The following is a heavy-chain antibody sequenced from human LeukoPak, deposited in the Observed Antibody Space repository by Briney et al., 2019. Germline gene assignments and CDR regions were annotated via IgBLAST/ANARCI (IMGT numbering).Heavy chain of an antibody. Sequence: ASVKVSCKASGGTFSSYAIGWVRQAPGPGLEWMGGIIPIFGTANYAQKFQGRVTITTDESTSTAYMELSRLRSDDTAVYYCARVKSDFWSGMNYFDYWGQGTLVTVSS. CDR3: ARVKSDFWSGMNYFDY. J-gene: IGHJ4*02. D-gene: IGHD3-3*01. CDR2: IIPIFGTA. CDR1: GGTFSSYA. V-gene: IGHV1-69*05.